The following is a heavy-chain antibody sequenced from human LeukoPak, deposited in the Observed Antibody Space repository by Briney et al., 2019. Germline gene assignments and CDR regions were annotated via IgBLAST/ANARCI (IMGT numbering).Heavy chain of an antibody. D-gene: IGHD3-10*01. CDR1: GYTFTGYY. J-gene: IGHJ5*02. Sequence: ASVKVSCKASGYTFTGYYMHWVRQAPGQGLERMGWINPNSVGTNYAQKFQGRVTMTSDTSISTAYMELSRLRSDDTAVYYCARGATMVRGVIITPNWFDPWGQGTLVTVSS. CDR3: ARGATMVRGVIITPNWFDP. CDR2: INPNSVGT. V-gene: IGHV1-2*02.